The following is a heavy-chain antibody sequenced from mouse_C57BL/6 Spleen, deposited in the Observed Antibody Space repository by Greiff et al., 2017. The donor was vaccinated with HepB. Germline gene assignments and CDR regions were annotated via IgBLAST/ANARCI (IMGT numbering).Heavy chain of an antibody. CDR2: INPYNGGT. CDR3: SRAGSYAAFAY. J-gene: IGHJ3*01. D-gene: IGHD2-12*01. V-gene: IGHV1-19*01. CDR1: GYTFTDYY. Sequence: VQLKESGPVLVKPGASVKMSCKASGYTFTDYYMNWVKQSHGKSLEWIGVINPYNGGTSYNQKFKGKATLTVDKSSSTAYMELNSLTSEDSAVNYWSRAGSYAAFAYWGQGTLVTVSA.